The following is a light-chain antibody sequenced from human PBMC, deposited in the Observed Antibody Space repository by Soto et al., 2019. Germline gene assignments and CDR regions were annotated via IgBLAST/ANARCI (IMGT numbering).Light chain of an antibody. CDR3: QQYNSYSQT. V-gene: IGKV1-5*01. Sequence: DIQMTQSPSTLSASVGDRVSINLRASQSISSRLAWYQQKPGKATKFLIYDASSLQSGVPSRFSGSGSGTEFTLTISSLQPDDFATYYCQQYNSYSQTFGQGTKVDIK. J-gene: IGKJ1*01. CDR2: DAS. CDR1: QSISSR.